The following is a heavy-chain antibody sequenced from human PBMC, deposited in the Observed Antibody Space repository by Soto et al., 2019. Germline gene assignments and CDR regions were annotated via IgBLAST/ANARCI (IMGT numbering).Heavy chain of an antibody. CDR2: IYYSGST. CDR1: GGSISSGGYY. D-gene: IGHD3-22*01. CDR3: ARGGGVVVIISHDAFDI. J-gene: IGHJ3*02. V-gene: IGHV4-31*03. Sequence: SETLSLTCTVSGGSISSGGYYWSWIRQHPGKGLEWIGYIYYSGSTYYNPSLKSRVTISVDTSKNQFSLKLSSVTAADTAVYYCARGGGVVVIISHDAFDIWGQGTMVTVSS.